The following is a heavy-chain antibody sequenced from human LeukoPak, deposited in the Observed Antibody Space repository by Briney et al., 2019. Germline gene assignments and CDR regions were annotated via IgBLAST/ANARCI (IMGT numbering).Heavy chain of an antibody. CDR3: ATANDFWSGYPHWFDP. CDR1: GFTFINYA. Sequence: GGSLRLSCVGSGFTFINYAMSWVRQASGKGLEWVSVIYSGGSTYYADSVKGRFTISRDNSKNTLYLQMNSLRAEDTAVYYCATANDFWSGYPHWFDPWGQGTLVTVSS. D-gene: IGHD3-3*01. J-gene: IGHJ5*02. CDR2: IYSGGST. V-gene: IGHV3-53*01.